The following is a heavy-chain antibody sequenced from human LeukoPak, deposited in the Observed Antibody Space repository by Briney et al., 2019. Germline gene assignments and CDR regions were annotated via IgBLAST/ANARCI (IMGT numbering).Heavy chain of an antibody. CDR3: ARGGEPVGFDY. CDR1: GFIFSSYS. Sequence: GGSLRLSCAASGFIFSSYSMNWVRQAPGKGLEWVSSISSSSSYIYYADSVKGRFAISRDNAKNSLSLQMNSLRAEDAAVYYCARGGEPVGFDYWGQGTLVTVSS. V-gene: IGHV3-21*01. CDR2: ISSSSSYI. D-gene: IGHD1-26*01. J-gene: IGHJ4*02.